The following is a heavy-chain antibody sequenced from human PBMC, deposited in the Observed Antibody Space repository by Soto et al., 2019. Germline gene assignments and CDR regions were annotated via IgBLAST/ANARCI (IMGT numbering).Heavy chain of an antibody. Sequence: PVDSRRFACAACGFTFMNAWMSWVRQAPGKGVEWVGRIKSKTDGGTTDYAAPVKGRFTISRDDSKNTLYLQMNSLKTEDTAVYYCTTGVGVVLYYSDRSARKDYWGQGT. CDR2: IKSKTDGGTT. D-gene: IGHD3-22*01. CDR1: GFTFMNAW. J-gene: IGHJ4*02. CDR3: TTGVGVVLYYSDRSARKDY. V-gene: IGHV3-15*01.